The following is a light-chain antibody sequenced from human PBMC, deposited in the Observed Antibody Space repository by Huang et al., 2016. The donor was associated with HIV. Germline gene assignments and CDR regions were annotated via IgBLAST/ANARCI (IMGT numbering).Light chain of an antibody. CDR2: DAS. J-gene: IGKJ1*01. CDR1: QSVGRY. Sequence: DIVLTQSPATLSLSPGERALLSCRAGQSVGRYLAWYQQAPGQAPRLLVSDASHRATGIPARFSGSGSGTDFTLTISSLEPEDVAVYYCHQHSSWPGTFGQGTRVEIK. V-gene: IGKV3-11*01. CDR3: HQHSSWPGT.